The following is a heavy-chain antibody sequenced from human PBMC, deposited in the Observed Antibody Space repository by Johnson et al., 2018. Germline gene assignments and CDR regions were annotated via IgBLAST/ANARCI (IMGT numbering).Heavy chain of an antibody. V-gene: IGHV3-64*07. D-gene: IGHD6-13*01. CDR3: ARDSRSIAAAGTDY. CDR1: GFTFSSYA. CDR2: ITSNGDST. Sequence: VQLQESGGGLVQXGGSLRLXCAASGFTFSSYAMHWVRQAPGKGLEYVSAITSNGDSTSYADSVKGRFTISRDNSKNTLYLQMGSLRAEDMAVYYCARDSRSIAAAGTDYWGLGTLVTVSS. J-gene: IGHJ4*02.